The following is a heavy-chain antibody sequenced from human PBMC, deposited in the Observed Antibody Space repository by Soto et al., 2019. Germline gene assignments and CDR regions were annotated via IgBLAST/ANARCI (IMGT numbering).Heavy chain of an antibody. CDR2: IDPSYSRT. Sequence: RGESLKISCKGSGYKFVDYWISWVRQKPGQGLEWMGRIDPSYSRTKYSQSFDGHVTISIDKSISAAFLQWSSLRASDTAVYSCARRSGYSYDFDYCGQGTLVTVYS. CDR1: GYKFVDYW. CDR3: ARRSGYSYDFDY. D-gene: IGHD5-18*01. J-gene: IGHJ4*02. V-gene: IGHV5-10-1*01.